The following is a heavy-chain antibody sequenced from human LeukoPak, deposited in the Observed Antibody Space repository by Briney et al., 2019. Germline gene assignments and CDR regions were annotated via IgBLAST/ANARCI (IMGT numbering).Heavy chain of an antibody. V-gene: IGHV1-2*02. CDR3: ASRGGTAMTWGDY. CDR2: INPNSGGT. CDR1: GYTFTGCY. D-gene: IGHD2-15*01. J-gene: IGHJ4*02. Sequence: ASVKVSCKASGYTFTGCYMHWVRQAPGQGLEWMGWINPNSGGTNYAQKFQGRVTMTRDTSISTAYMELSRLRSDDTAVYYCASRGGTAMTWGDYWGQGTLVTVSS.